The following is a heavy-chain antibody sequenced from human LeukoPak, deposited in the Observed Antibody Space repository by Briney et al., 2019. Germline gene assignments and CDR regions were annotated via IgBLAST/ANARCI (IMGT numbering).Heavy chain of an antibody. CDR2: IGAYNGNT. CDR1: GYTFTSYG. V-gene: IGHV1-18*01. J-gene: IGHJ4*02. D-gene: IGHD5-12*01. Sequence: GAPVTVSCKASGYTFTSYGISWVRQAPGQGLAWVGWIGAYNGNTNFAQKLQGRVTMTTDTSTSTAYMELRSLRSDDTAVYYCAREGYSGYGFSGYYFDYWGQGTLVTVSS. CDR3: AREGYSGYGFSGYYFDY.